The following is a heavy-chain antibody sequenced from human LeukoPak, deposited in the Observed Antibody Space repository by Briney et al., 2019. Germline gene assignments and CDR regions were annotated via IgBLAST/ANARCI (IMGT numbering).Heavy chain of an antibody. Sequence: ASVKVSCKASGYTFTSYGISWVRQAPGQGLEWMGWISAYNGNTNYAQKLQGRVTMTTDTSTSTAYMELRSLRSDDTAVYYCALTEYYDILTGYLTDNWFDPWGQGTLVTVSS. V-gene: IGHV1-18*01. CDR3: ALTEYYDILTGYLTDNWFDP. CDR1: GYTFTSYG. J-gene: IGHJ5*02. D-gene: IGHD3-9*01. CDR2: ISAYNGNT.